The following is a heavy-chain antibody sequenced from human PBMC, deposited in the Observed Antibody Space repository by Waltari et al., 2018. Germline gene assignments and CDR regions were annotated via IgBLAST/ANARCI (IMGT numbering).Heavy chain of an antibody. V-gene: IGHV4-59*01. D-gene: IGHD3-3*01. CDR1: GGSISSYY. J-gene: IGHJ4*02. Sequence: QVQLQESGPGLVKPSETLSLTCTVSGGSISSYYWSWIRQPPGQGLEWIGYIYYIGSTKYNPSLKSRVTISVDTSKNQFSLKLSSVTAADTAVYYCARVKRITIFGVVLYYFDYWGQGTLVTVSS. CDR3: ARVKRITIFGVVLYYFDY. CDR2: IYYIGST.